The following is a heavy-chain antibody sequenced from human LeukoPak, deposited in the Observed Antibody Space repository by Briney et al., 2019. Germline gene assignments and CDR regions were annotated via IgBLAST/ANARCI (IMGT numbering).Heavy chain of an antibody. V-gene: IGHV1-2*02. CDR1: GYTLTGYY. D-gene: IGHD2-21*02. CDR2: VNPNSGGT. CDR3: ARDLAYCGGDCYPGGDY. Sequence: GASVKVSCKASGYTLTGYYMHWVRQAPGQGLEWMGWVNPNSGGTNYAQKFQGRVTMTRDTSISTAYMGLSRLGSEDTAVYYCARDLAYCGGDCYPGGDYWGQGTLVTVSS. J-gene: IGHJ4*02.